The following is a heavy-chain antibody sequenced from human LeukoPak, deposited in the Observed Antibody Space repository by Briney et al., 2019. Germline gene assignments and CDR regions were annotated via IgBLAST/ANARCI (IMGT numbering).Heavy chain of an antibody. D-gene: IGHD6-25*01. CDR3: ARGYGTAGIHFDS. J-gene: IGHJ4*02. Sequence: GESLKISCKASGYTFAAYWIGWVRQMPGRGLQWMGIMYPGDSDTSYSPSFQGQVTMSADTSISTAYLHWTTLKASDTAICYCARGYGTAGIHFDSWGQGALVTVSS. CDR2: MYPGDSDT. V-gene: IGHV5-51*01. CDR1: GYTFAAYW.